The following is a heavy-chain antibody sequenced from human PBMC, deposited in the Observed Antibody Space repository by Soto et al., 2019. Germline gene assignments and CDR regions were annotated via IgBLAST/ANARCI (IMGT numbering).Heavy chain of an antibody. CDR2: IVVGSGHT. D-gene: IGHD2-21*02. J-gene: IGHJ4*02. CDR3: ATDWGCGGDCPLDY. CDR1: EFTFTTAT. V-gene: IGHV1-58*01. Sequence: QVQLVQSGPEVKKPGTSVKVSCKASEFTFTTATVQWVRQARGQSLEWIGWIVVGSGHTNYAEKFQDRVTITRDVSTETAYMELTNLRSEDTAAYWATDWGCGGDCPLDYWGQGTLVTVSS.